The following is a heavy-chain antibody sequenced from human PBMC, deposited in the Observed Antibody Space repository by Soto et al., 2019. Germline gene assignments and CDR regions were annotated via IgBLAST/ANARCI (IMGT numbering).Heavy chain of an antibody. J-gene: IGHJ5*02. CDR1: GYTFTSYA. Sequence: ASVKVSCKASGYTFTSYAMHLVRQAPGQRLEWMGWINAGNGNTKYSQKFQGRVTITRDTSASTAYMELSSLRSEDTAVYYCARGMWIGYCSSTSCYSGNWFDPWGQGTLVTLSS. CDR2: INAGNGNT. CDR3: ARGMWIGYCSSTSCYSGNWFDP. V-gene: IGHV1-3*01. D-gene: IGHD2-2*01.